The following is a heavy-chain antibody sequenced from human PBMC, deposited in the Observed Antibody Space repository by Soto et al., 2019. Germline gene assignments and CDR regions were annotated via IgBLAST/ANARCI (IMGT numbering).Heavy chain of an antibody. CDR2: IYPGDSDT. Sequence: GESLTISCRSSGDSFTRYWIGWVRQMPGKGLEWMGIIYPGDSDTRYSPSFQGQVTISADKSISTAYLQWSSLKASDTAMYYCAKGGIAARWAYFDYWGQGTLVTVSS. CDR3: AKGGIAARWAYFDY. D-gene: IGHD6-6*01. V-gene: IGHV5-51*01. J-gene: IGHJ4*02. CDR1: GDSFTRYW.